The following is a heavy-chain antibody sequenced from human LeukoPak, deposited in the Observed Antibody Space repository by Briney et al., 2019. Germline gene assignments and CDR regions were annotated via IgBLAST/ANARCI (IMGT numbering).Heavy chain of an antibody. Sequence: GSSVKVSCKASGGTFSSYAISWVRQAPGQGLEWMGRIIPILGIANYAQKFQGRVTITADKSTSTAYMELSSLRSEDTAVYYCAREGDEYYYDSSGYYNWFDPWGQGTLVTVSS. CDR2: IIPILGIA. D-gene: IGHD3-22*01. CDR1: GGTFSSYA. V-gene: IGHV1-69*04. J-gene: IGHJ5*02. CDR3: AREGDEYYYDSSGYYNWFDP.